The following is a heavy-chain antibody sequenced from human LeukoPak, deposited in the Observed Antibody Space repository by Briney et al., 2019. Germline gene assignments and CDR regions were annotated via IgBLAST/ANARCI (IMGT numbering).Heavy chain of an antibody. J-gene: IGHJ5*02. D-gene: IGHD6-19*01. Sequence: PGVSLRLSCAASAFTFSSYSMNWVRQAPGKGLEWVSSISSSGSTVYYADSVKGRFTISRDNAKNSVYLQMNSLRAEDTAVYYCARAAAVTGAFRDNWFDPWGQGSLVTVSS. CDR2: ISSSGSTV. V-gene: IGHV3-48*04. CDR1: AFTFSSYS. CDR3: ARAAAVTGAFRDNWFDP.